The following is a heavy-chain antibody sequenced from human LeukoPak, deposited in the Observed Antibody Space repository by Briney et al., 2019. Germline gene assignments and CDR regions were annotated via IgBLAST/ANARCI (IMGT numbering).Heavy chain of an antibody. CDR3: ARAELGIAGFFDY. Sequence: PSETLSLTCTVSGGSISSGSYYWSWIRQPAGKGLEWIGRIYTSGSTNYNPSLKSRVTISVDTSKNQFSLKLSSVTAADTAVYYCARAELGIAGFFDYWGQGTLVTVSS. CDR1: GGSISSGSYY. J-gene: IGHJ4*02. V-gene: IGHV4-61*02. D-gene: IGHD7-27*01. CDR2: IYTSGST.